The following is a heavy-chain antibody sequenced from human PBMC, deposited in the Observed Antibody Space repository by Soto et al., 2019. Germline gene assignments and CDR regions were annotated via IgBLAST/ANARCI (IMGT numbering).Heavy chain of an antibody. CDR2: IIPALGTT. J-gene: IGHJ2*01. V-gene: IGHV1-69*08. CDR3: ARPAFGDYWYFDL. D-gene: IGHD4-17*01. Sequence: QDQLVQSGAEVKKPGSSVKVSCKAFGGPFSSHTFSWVRQAPGQGLEWMGRIIPALGTTTYAQKFQGRVTITADESVTTVYMELNSLRTEDTAVYYCARPAFGDYWYFDLWGSGTLVTVSS. CDR1: GGPFSSHT.